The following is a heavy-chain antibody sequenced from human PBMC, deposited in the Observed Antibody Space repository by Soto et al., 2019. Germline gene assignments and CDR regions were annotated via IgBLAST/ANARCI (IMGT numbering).Heavy chain of an antibody. V-gene: IGHV3-30*18. D-gene: IGHD5-18*01. CDR2: ISYDGSNK. J-gene: IGHJ4*02. CDR3: AKEGGIKDTAMVIFDY. CDR1: GFTFSSYG. Sequence: GGSLRLSCAASGFTFSSYGMHWVRQAPGKGLEWVAVISYDGSNKYYADSVKGRFTISRDNSKNTLYLQMNSLRAEDTAVYYCAKEGGIKDTAMVIFDYWGQGTLVTVSS.